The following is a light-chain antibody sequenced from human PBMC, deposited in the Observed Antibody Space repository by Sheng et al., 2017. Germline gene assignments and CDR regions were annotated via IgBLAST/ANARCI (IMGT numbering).Light chain of an antibody. CDR2: GAS. CDR3: QQRSNWPLLT. Sequence: EIVLTQSPDTLSLSPGERATLSCRASQSVSGSYVAWYQHSPGQAPRLLIYGASSRATGIPDRFSGSGSGTDFTLSIGRLEPEDFAVYYCQQRSNWPLLTFGGGTKVEIK. J-gene: IGKJ4*01. CDR1: QSVSGSY. V-gene: IGKV3D-20*02.